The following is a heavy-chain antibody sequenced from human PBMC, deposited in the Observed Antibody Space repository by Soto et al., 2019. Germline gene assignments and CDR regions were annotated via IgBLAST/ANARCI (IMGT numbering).Heavy chain of an antibody. CDR1: GYSFTSYW. J-gene: IGHJ6*02. D-gene: IGHD5-12*01. V-gene: IGHV5-51*01. Sequence: RGESLKISCKGSGYSFTSYWIGWVRQMPGKGLEWMGIIYPGDSDTRYSPSFQGQVTISADKSISTAYLQWSSLKASDTAMYYCARQGLHLYYYYGMDVWGQGTTVTVSS. CDR2: IYPGDSDT. CDR3: ARQGLHLYYYYGMDV.